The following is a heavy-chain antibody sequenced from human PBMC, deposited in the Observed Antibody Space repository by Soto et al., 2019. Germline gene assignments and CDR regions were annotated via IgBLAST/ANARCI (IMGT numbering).Heavy chain of an antibody. V-gene: IGHV3-20*04. J-gene: IGHJ6*02. CDR1: GFTFDDYG. D-gene: IGHD6-13*01. CDR3: ARGRPVAGYYYYGMDV. Sequence: EVQLVESGGGVVRPGGSLRLSCAASGFTFDDYGMSWVRQAPGKGLEWVSGISWNGGRTGYADSVKGRFTISRDNAKNYLYLQMNSLRGEDTALYYCARGRPVAGYYYYGMDVWGQGTTVTVSS. CDR2: ISWNGGRT.